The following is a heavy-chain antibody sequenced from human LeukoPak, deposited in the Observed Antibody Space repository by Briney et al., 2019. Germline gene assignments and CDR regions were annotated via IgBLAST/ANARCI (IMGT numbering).Heavy chain of an antibody. D-gene: IGHD6-13*01. CDR1: GGSISSYY. V-gene: IGHV4-4*07. CDR2: IYTSGST. Sequence: SETLSLTCTVSGGSISSYYWSWIRQPAGKGLEWIGRIYTSGSTNYNPSLKSRVTISVDTSKNQFSLKLSSVTAADTAVYYCARRYSSSWYVVSRFDYWGQGTLVTVSS. CDR3: ARRYSSSWYVVSRFDY. J-gene: IGHJ4*02.